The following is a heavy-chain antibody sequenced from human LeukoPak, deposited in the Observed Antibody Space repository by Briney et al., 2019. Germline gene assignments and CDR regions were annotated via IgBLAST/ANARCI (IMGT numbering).Heavy chain of an antibody. CDR1: GHTFSSYG. CDR3: ARDATVYYYDSSGSFDP. CDR2: ISAYNGDT. D-gene: IGHD3-22*01. V-gene: IGHV1-18*01. J-gene: IGHJ5*02. Sequence: ASVKVSCKASGHTFSSYGISWVRQAPGQGLEWMGRISAYNGDTNYAQKLQDRVTMTTHKSTSTAYLEVRSLRSDDTAVYYCARDATVYYYDSSGSFDPWGQGTLVTVSS.